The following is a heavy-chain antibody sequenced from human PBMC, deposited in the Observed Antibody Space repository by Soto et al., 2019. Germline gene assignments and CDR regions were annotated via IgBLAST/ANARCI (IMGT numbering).Heavy chain of an antibody. J-gene: IGHJ6*02. Sequence: QVQLVQSGAEVKKPGSSVKVSCKASGGTFSSYAISWVRQAPGQGLEWMGGIIPIFGTANYAQKFQGRVTITADESTSTAYMELSSLRSEDTAVYYCATRNIQNLRIFGVASSPGAYGMDVWGQGTTVTVSS. CDR2: IIPIFGTA. CDR1: GGTFSSYA. CDR3: ATRNIQNLRIFGVASSPGAYGMDV. V-gene: IGHV1-69*01. D-gene: IGHD3-3*01.